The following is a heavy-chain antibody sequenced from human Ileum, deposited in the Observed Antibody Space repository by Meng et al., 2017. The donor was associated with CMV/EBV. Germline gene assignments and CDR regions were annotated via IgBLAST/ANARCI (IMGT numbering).Heavy chain of an antibody. V-gene: IGHV3-66*02. Sequence: GSGFTVSSNYRNWVRQSPGRGLEWVSIIDSDGTTYYADSVKGRFTISRDNSDNTLYLQMNSLRAEDTAVYYCARGRRGSFYSALDYWGQGTLVTVSS. CDR1: GFTVSSNY. CDR2: IDSDGTT. D-gene: IGHD2-15*01. J-gene: IGHJ4*02. CDR3: ARGRRGSFYSALDY.